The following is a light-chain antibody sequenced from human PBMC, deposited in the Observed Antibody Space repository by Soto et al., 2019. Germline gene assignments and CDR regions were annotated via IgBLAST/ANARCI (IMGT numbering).Light chain of an antibody. CDR2: DAS. J-gene: IGKJ2*01. CDR1: QSVSSY. V-gene: IGKV3-11*01. Sequence: EIVLTQSPATLSLSPGESATLSCRARQSVSSYLAWYQQKPGQAPKLLIYDASNRATGIPARFSGSGSGTDLTLTINSLEPEDFAVYYGQQRRNWPPYTFGQGTKLEIK. CDR3: QQRRNWPPYT.